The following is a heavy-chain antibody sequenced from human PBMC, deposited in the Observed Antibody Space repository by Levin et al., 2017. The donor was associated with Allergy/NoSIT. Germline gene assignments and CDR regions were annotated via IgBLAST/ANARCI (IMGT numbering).Heavy chain of an antibody. J-gene: IGHJ4*01. D-gene: IGHD4-11*01. CDR3: ARDKGDSTFDY. CDR2: ANQDESER. V-gene: IGHV3-7*01. CDR1: GFTFSSYW. Sequence: PGGSLRLSCAASGFTFSSYWMSWVRQAPGKGLEWVANANQDESERNYVGSVKGRFPISRDNAKNSLFLQMNSLRDEDTAVYYCARDKGDSTFDYWGHGTLVTVSS.